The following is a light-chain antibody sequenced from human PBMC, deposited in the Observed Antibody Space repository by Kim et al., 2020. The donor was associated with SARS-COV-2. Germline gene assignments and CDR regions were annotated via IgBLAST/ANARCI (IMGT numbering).Light chain of an antibody. Sequence: LSPGERATLSCRASQSVSSSYLAWYQRKPGHAPRLLIYGASSRATGIPDRFSGSGSGTDFTLTISRLEPEDFAVYYCQQYGSSPLTFGGGTKLEI. CDR3: QQYGSSPLT. V-gene: IGKV3-20*01. CDR1: QSVSSSY. J-gene: IGKJ4*01. CDR2: GAS.